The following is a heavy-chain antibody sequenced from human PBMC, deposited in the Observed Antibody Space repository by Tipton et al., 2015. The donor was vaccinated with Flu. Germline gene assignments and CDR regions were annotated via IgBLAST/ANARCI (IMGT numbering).Heavy chain of an antibody. CDR3: AKDRVQLRLGYYYYGMDV. J-gene: IGHJ6*02. D-gene: IGHD5-18*01. Sequence: SLRLSCAASGFTFSSYGMHWVRQAPGKGLEWVAVISYDGSNKYYADSVKGRFTISRDNSKNTLYLQMNSLRAEDTAVCYCAKDRVQLRLGYYYYGMDVWGQGTTVTVSS. CDR1: GFTFSSYG. V-gene: IGHV3-30*18. CDR2: ISYDGSNK.